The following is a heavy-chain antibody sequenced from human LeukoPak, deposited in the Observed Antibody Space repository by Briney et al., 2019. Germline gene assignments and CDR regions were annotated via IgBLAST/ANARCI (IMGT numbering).Heavy chain of an antibody. Sequence: GGSLRLSCAASGFTFSNAWMSWVRQAPGKGLEWVGRIKSKTDGGTTDYAAPVKGRFTISRDDSKNTLYLQMNSLRADDTAVYYCAKARGRTGYSSSWYGYYFDYWGQGTLVTVSS. CDR3: AKARGRTGYSSSWYGYYFDY. CDR2: IKSKTDGGTT. J-gene: IGHJ4*02. D-gene: IGHD6-13*01. V-gene: IGHV3-15*01. CDR1: GFTFSNAW.